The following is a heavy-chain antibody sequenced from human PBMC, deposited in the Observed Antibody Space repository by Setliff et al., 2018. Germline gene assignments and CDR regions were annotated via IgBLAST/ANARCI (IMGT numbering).Heavy chain of an antibody. J-gene: IGHJ6*03. CDR3: ARDAWYYDFWSGYDFDYYYYYMDV. D-gene: IGHD3-3*01. V-gene: IGHV4-59*11. CDR1: GGSISSHY. Sequence: PSETLSLTCTVSGGSISSHYWSWIRQPPGKGLEWIGYIYYSGSTNSNPSLKSRVTISVDTSKNQFSLKLSSVTAADTAVYYCARDAWYYDFWSGYDFDYYYYYMDVWGKGTTVTVSS. CDR2: IYYSGST.